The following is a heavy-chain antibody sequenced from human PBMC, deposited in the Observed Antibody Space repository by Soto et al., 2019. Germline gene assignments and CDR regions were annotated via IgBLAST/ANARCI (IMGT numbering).Heavy chain of an antibody. J-gene: IGHJ4*02. CDR2: VYTSGRT. V-gene: IGHV3-53*01. Sequence: EVQLVESGGDLIQPGGSLRLSCAASGFTVTNSYMAWVRQAPGKGLEWVSVVYTSGRTYHADSVKGRFTLSRDISTNMFFLQMKKLSAEDMATYYCARAGFERLYFDQWGRGTLVTVSS. CDR1: GFTVTNSY. CDR3: ARAGFERLYFDQ. D-gene: IGHD1-1*01.